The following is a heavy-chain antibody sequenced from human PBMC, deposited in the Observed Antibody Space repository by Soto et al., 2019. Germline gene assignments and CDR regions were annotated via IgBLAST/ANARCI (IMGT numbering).Heavy chain of an antibody. J-gene: IGHJ4*02. D-gene: IGHD4-17*01. CDR3: AHVEATVTKV. CDR1: GFSLSTNGVG. V-gene: IGHV2-5*02. Sequence: QITLKESGPTLVKPTQTLTLTCTFSGFSLSTNGVGVGWIRQPPGKALEWLALIYWDDDKHYSPSLKSRLTITKATSKSQVVLTMTNMDPVDTGTYYCAHVEATVTKVWGQGTLVTVSA. CDR2: IYWDDDK.